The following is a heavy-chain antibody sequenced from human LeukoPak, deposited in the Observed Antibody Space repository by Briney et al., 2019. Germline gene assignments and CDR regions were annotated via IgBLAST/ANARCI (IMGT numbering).Heavy chain of an antibody. CDR2: IYHSGST. Sequence: ASETLSLTCAVSGGSISSGGYSWSWIRQPPGKGLEWIGYIYHSGSTYYNPSLKSRVTISIDRSKNQFSLNLRFVTAADTAVYYCARVSDWFDPWGQGTLVTVSS. CDR1: GGSISSGGYS. J-gene: IGHJ5*02. V-gene: IGHV4-30-2*01. CDR3: ARVSDWFDP. D-gene: IGHD3-16*02.